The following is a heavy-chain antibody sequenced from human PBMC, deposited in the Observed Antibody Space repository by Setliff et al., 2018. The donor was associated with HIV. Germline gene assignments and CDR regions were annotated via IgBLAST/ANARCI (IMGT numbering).Heavy chain of an antibody. J-gene: IGHJ4*02. CDR1: GFTFSNYA. Sequence: SLRLSCAASGFTFSNYAMSWVRQAPGKGLEWVSGISGSGRASHYADSVEGRSTISRDNSKNTLYLQMNSLRAEDTALYYCAKDNDWLPVVAYFDSWGQGTLVTVSS. CDR3: AKDNDWLPVVAYFDS. CDR2: ISGSGRAS. V-gene: IGHV3-23*01. D-gene: IGHD3-9*01.